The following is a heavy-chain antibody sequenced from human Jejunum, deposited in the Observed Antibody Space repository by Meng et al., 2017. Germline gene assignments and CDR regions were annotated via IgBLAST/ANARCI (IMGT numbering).Heavy chain of an antibody. J-gene: IGHJ4*02. Sequence: GGSLRLSCEVSGFTISDYAMNWARQAPGKGLEWVAFIRSKGYGGATQYAASVKDRFTISRDESNSIAYLQMNSLKTEDTGVYYCARAPDFRSDSSDYYFDFWGQGTLVTVSS. D-gene: IGHD3-3*01. CDR3: ARAPDFRSDSSDYYFDF. CDR1: GFTISDYA. CDR2: IRSKGYGGAT. V-gene: IGHV3-49*04.